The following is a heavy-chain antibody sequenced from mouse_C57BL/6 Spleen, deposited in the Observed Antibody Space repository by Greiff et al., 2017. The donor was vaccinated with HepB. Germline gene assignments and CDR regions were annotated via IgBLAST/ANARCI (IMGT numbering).Heavy chain of an antibody. CDR2: IRLKSDNYAT. D-gene: IGHD1-1*01. J-gene: IGHJ1*03. Sequence: EVQRVESGGGLVQPGGSMKLSCVASGFTFSNYWMNWVRQSPEKGLEWVAQIRLKSDNYATHYAESVKGRFTISRDDSKSSVYLQMNNLRAEDTGIYYCTGQDITTVVARYWYFDVWGTGTTVTVSS. CDR1: GFTFSNYW. CDR3: TGQDITTVVARYWYFDV. V-gene: IGHV6-3*01.